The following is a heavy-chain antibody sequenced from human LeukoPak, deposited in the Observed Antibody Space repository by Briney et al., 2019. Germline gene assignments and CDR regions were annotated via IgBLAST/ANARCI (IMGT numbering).Heavy chain of an antibody. CDR1: GGSLSSYY. Sequence: SETLSLTCTVSGGSLSSYYWSWIRQPAGKGLEWIGRIYSSGSTNYNPSLKSRVTMSVDTSKNQFSLNLSSVTVADTAVYYCAREGRHGDYEGYWGQGTLVTVSS. D-gene: IGHD4-17*01. J-gene: IGHJ4*02. CDR3: AREGRHGDYEGY. V-gene: IGHV4-4*07. CDR2: IYSSGST.